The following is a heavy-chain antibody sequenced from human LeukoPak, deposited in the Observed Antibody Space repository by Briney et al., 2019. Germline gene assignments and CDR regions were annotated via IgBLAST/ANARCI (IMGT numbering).Heavy chain of an antibody. CDR2: ISWNSGSI. J-gene: IGHJ5*02. Sequence: PGGSLRLSCAASGFTFDDYAMHWVRQASGKGLEWVSGISWNSGSIGYADSVKGRFTISRDNAKNSLYLQMNSLRAEDTALYYCAKDAGIAVAGGWFDPWGQGTLVTVSS. V-gene: IGHV3-9*01. CDR1: GFTFDDYA. CDR3: AKDAGIAVAGGWFDP. D-gene: IGHD6-19*01.